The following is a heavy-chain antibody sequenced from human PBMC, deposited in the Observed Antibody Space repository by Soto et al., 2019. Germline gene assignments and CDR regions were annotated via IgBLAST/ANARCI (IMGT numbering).Heavy chain of an antibody. J-gene: IGHJ6*03. CDR1: GFSFTTYS. CDR2: IAGTTI. D-gene: IGHD6-19*01. Sequence: GGSLRLSCEASGFSFTTYSMNWVRQGPGKGLEWVSYIAGTTIYYADSVKGRFTISRDNAKTSLYLQMNSLRAEDTAVYYCAKLPPISGWYYYMDVWGKGTTVTVSS. CDR3: AKLPPISGWYYYMDV. V-gene: IGHV3-48*01.